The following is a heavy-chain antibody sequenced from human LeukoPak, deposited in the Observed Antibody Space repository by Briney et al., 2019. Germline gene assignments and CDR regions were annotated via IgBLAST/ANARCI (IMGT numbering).Heavy chain of an antibody. Sequence: ASVKVSCKASGYTFTSYDINWVRQATGQGLEWMGWMNPNSGNTGYAQKFQGRVTITRNTSISTAYMELSSLRSEDTAVYYCARVYYYDTSGSRAEYFQHWGQGTLVTVSS. J-gene: IGHJ1*01. V-gene: IGHV1-8*03. D-gene: IGHD3-22*01. CDR1: GYTFTSYD. CDR3: ARVYYYDTSGSRAEYFQH. CDR2: MNPNSGNT.